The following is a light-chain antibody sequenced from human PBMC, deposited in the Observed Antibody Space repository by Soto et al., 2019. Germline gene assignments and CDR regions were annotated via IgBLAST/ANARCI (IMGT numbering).Light chain of an antibody. J-gene: IGLJ2*01. CDR2: EGT. Sequence: QSVLTQPASVSGSPGQSITISCTGIGSDIGTYNYVSWYQQHPGKAPKFIIYEGTNRPSGVSNRFSGSKSGNTASLTISGLQAEDEADYYCFSYAGYYTLLFGGGTKVTVL. CDR3: FSYAGYYTLL. CDR1: GSDIGTYNY. V-gene: IGLV2-14*01.